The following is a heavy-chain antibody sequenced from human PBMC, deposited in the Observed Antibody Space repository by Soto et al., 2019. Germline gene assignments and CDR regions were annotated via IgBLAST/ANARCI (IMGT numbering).Heavy chain of an antibody. V-gene: IGHV4-39*01. Sequence: SETLSLTCTVSGGSISSSSYYWGWIRQPPGKGLEWIGSIYYSGSTYYNPSLKSRVTISVDTSKNQFSLKLSSVTAADTAVYYCARGAYYFDYWGQGTLVTVYS. CDR3: ARGAYYFDY. CDR2: IYYSGST. CDR1: GGSISSSSYY. J-gene: IGHJ4*02.